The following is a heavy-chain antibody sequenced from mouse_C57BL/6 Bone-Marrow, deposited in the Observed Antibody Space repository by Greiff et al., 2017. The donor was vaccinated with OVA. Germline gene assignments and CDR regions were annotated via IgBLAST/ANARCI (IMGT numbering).Heavy chain of an antibody. D-gene: IGHD2-4*01. CDR3: AREGLRPFAY. Sequence: DVKLQESGPELVKPGASVKIPCKASGYTFTDYNMDWVKQSHGKSLEWIGDINPNNGGTIYNQKFKGKATLTVDKSSSTAYMELRSLTSEDTAVYYCAREGLRPFAYWGQGTLVTVSA. CDR1: GYTFTDYN. CDR2: INPNNGGT. V-gene: IGHV1-18*01. J-gene: IGHJ3*01.